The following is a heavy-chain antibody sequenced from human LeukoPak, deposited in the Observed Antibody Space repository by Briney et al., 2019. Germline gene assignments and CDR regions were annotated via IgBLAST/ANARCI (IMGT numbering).Heavy chain of an antibody. V-gene: IGHV3-33*01. Sequence: GGSLRLSCAASGFTLSSYGMHWVRQAPGKGLEWVAVMWYDGSNKYYADSVKGRFTISRDNSKNTLYLQMNSLRAEDTAVYYCARGFSVTMVRGVMGGVDYWGQGTLVTVSS. CDR1: GFTLSSYG. CDR3: ARGFSVTMVRGVMGGVDY. CDR2: MWYDGSNK. J-gene: IGHJ4*02. D-gene: IGHD3-10*01.